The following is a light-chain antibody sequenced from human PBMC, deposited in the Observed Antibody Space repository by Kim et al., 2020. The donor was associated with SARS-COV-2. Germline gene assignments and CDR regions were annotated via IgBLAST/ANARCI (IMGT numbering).Light chain of an antibody. Sequence: SVALGQTARITCGGNNIGSKNVPWYQHKAGQAPVVVIYKDNNRPSGIPERFSGSNSGNTATLTISRAQAGDEADYYCQVWDSNIAVFGGGTQLTVL. J-gene: IGLJ3*02. CDR3: QVWDSNIAV. CDR1: NIGSKN. V-gene: IGLV3-9*01. CDR2: KDN.